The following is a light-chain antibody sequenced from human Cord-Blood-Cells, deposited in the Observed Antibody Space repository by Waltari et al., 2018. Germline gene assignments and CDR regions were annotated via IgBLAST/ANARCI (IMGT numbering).Light chain of an antibody. J-gene: IGLJ3*02. V-gene: IGLV2-14*01. Sequence: QSALTPPASVSGSPGQSITISCTGTSSDVGVYNYVSWYQQHPGKAPKLMIYDVSNRPSGVSNRFSGSKSGNTASLTISGLQAEDEADYYCSSYTSSSTLWVFGGGTKLTVL. CDR1: SSDVGVYNY. CDR2: DVS. CDR3: SSYTSSSTLWV.